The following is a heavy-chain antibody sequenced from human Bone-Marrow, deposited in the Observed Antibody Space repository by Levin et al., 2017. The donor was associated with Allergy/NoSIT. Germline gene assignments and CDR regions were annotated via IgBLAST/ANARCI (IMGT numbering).Heavy chain of an antibody. CDR3: ARDTTGAVAAYYYYYGMDV. CDR2: IYYSGST. D-gene: IGHD6-19*01. Sequence: KSSETLSLTCTVSGGSVSSGSYYWSWIRQPPGKGLEWIGYIYYSGSTNYNPSLKSRVTISVDTSKNQFSLKLSSVTAADTAVYYCARDTTGAVAAYYYYYGMDVWGQGTTVTVSS. CDR1: GGSVSSGSYY. V-gene: IGHV4-61*01. J-gene: IGHJ6*02.